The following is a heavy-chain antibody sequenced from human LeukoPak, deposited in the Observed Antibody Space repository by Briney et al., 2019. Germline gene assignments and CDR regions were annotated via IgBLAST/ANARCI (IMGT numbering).Heavy chain of an antibody. J-gene: IGHJ3*02. CDR1: GGSFSSGGYY. CDR3: ARGRITMIVVGGLHAFDI. CDR2: IYHSGSN. Sequence: SETLSLTCTVSGGSFSSGGYYWSWIRQPPGKGLEWIGYIYHSGSNYYNPSLNSRVTISVDRSKNQFSLKLSSVTAADTAVYYCARGRITMIVVGGLHAFDIWGQGTMVTVSS. V-gene: IGHV4-30-2*01. D-gene: IGHD3-22*01.